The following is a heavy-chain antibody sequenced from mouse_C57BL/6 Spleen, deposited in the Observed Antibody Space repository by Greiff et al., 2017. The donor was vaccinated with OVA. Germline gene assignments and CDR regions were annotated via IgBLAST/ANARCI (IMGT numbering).Heavy chain of an antibody. Sequence: EVKLMESGGGLVKPGGSLKLSCAASGFTFSSYAMSWVRQTPEKRLEWVATISDGGSYTYYPDNVKGRFTISRDNAKNNLYLQMSHLKSEDTAMYYCARVGTGGYFDVWGTGTTVTVSS. J-gene: IGHJ1*03. CDR1: GFTFSSYA. D-gene: IGHD3-3*01. V-gene: IGHV5-4*03. CDR3: ARVGTGGYFDV. CDR2: ISDGGSYT.